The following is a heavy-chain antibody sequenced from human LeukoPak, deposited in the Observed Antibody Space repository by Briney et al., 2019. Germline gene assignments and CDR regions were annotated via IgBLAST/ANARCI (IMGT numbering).Heavy chain of an antibody. CDR3: AKDSSSAPVTSV. CDR2: ISYDGSNK. D-gene: IGHD4-17*01. V-gene: IGHV3-30-3*01. J-gene: IGHJ4*02. CDR1: GFTFSSYA. Sequence: GRSLRLSCAASGFTFSSYAMHWVRQAPGKGLEWVAVISYDGSNKYYADSVKGRFTISRDNSKNTLYLQMNSLRVEDTAIFYCAKDSSSAPVTSVWGQGALVTVSS.